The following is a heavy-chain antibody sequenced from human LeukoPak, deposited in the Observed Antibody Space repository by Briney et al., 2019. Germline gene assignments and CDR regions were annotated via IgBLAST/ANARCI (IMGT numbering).Heavy chain of an antibody. CDR3: AKEKVVAAHVFDY. V-gene: IGHV3-30*18. CDR2: ISYDGSNK. CDR1: GFTFSSYV. Sequence: PGRSLRLSCAASGFTFSSYVMHWVRQAPGKGLEWVAVISYDGSNKYYADSVKGRFTISRDNSKNTLYLQMNSLRAEDTAVYYCAKEKVVAAHVFDYWGQGTLVTVSS. J-gene: IGHJ4*02. D-gene: IGHD2-15*01.